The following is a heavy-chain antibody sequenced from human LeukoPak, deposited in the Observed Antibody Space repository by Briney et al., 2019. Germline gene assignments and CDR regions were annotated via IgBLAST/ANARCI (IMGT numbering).Heavy chain of an antibody. Sequence: ASVKVSCKASGYTFTSYAMHWVRQAPGQRLEWMGWINAGNGNTKYSQKFQGRVTITRDTSASTAYMELSSLRSEDTAVYYCASKYYYDSSGYYPLLWYYYYGMDVWGQGTTVTVSS. CDR3: ASKYYYDSSGYYPLLWYYYYGMDV. D-gene: IGHD3-22*01. J-gene: IGHJ6*02. CDR2: INAGNGNT. CDR1: GYTFTSYA. V-gene: IGHV1-3*01.